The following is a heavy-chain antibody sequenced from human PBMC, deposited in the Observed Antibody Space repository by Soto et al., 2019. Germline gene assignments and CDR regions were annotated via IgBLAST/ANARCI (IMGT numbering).Heavy chain of an antibody. J-gene: IGHJ6*03. CDR2: ISPYNGDT. CDR3: ARALSMAQYYYYMDV. CDR1: GYTFTTYG. V-gene: IGHV1-18*01. Sequence: QVQLVQSGPEVKKPGASVKVSCKASGYTFTTYGISWVRQAPGQGLEWMGWISPYNGDTHYAERFQGRHTMTTDTSATSAYMELRTLSSDDRAVYFCARALSMAQYYYYMDVWGKGTTVTVSS.